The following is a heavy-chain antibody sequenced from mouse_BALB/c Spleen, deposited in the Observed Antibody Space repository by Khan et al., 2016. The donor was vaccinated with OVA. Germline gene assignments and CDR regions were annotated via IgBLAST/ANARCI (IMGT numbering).Heavy chain of an antibody. D-gene: IGHD2-10*01. V-gene: IGHV2-6-1*01. CDR1: GFSLTNYG. J-gene: IGHJ4*01. CDR2: IWNGGTT. Sequence: QVQLKESGPVLAAPSQSLSITCTISGFSLTNYGVHWVRQPPGKGLEWLVVIWNGGTTTYNSALKSRLTITKDNSQSQVLLKMNSLQTDDTAIYFCARQPYYHYNIMDYWGQGTSVTVSS. CDR3: ARQPYYHYNIMDY.